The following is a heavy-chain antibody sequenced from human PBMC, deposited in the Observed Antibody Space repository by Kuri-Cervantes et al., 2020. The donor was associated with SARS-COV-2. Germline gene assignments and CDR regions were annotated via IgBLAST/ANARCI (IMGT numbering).Heavy chain of an antibody. CDR2: ISSNGAT. CDR1: GFTFSSYA. Sequence: GESLKISCSASGFTFSSYAMHWVRQAPGKGLEYVSAISSNGATYYADSVKGRFTVSRDNAENSLYLQMNSLGVGDTAVYYCGRHRGYCSGGGCYSTGFSFDYWGQGALVTVSS. J-gene: IGHJ4*02. V-gene: IGHV3-64*04. CDR3: GRHRGYCSGGGCYSTGFSFDY. D-gene: IGHD2-15*01.